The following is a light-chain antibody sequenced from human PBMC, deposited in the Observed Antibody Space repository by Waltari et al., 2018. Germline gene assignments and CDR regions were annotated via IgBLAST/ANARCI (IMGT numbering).Light chain of an antibody. CDR2: GAS. CDR1: QSVSSN. J-gene: IGKJ1*01. CDR3: QQYNNWPLT. V-gene: IGKV3-15*01. Sequence: EIVMTQSPATLSVSPGERATLSCRASQSVSSNLAWYQQKPGQAPRLLLYGASTRATGIPARFSGSGSGTEFTLTISSMQSEDFAVYYCQQYNNWPLTFGQGTKVEIK.